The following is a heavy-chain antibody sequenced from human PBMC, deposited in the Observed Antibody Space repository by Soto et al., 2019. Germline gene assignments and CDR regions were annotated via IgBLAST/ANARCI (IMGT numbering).Heavy chain of an antibody. V-gene: IGHV3-21*01. J-gene: IGHJ6*02. D-gene: IGHD6-13*01. CDR3: ARDIRHSSSWYYYGMDV. CDR2: ISSSSYI. CDR1: GFTFSSYS. Sequence: GGSLRLSCAASGFTFSSYSMNWVRQAPGKGLEWVSSISSSSYIYYADSVKGRFTISRDNAKNSLYLQMNSLRAEDTAVYYCARDIRHSSSWYYYGMDVWGQGTTVTVSS.